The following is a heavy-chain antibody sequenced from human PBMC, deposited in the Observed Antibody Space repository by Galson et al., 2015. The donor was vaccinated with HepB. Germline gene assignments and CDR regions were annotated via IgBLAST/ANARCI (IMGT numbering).Heavy chain of an antibody. Sequence: SLRLSCAASGFTFSSYAMSWVRQAPGKGLEWVSAISGSGGSTYYADSVKGRFTISRDNSKNTLYLQMNSLRAEDTAVYYCATGLPYSSSWFEGAEYFQHWGQGTLVTVSS. CDR2: ISGSGGST. D-gene: IGHD6-13*01. CDR3: ATGLPYSSSWFEGAEYFQH. V-gene: IGHV3-23*01. CDR1: GFTFSSYA. J-gene: IGHJ1*01.